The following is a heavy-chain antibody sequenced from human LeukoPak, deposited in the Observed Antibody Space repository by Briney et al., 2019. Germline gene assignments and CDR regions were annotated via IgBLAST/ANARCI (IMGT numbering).Heavy chain of an antibody. J-gene: IGHJ4*02. V-gene: IGHV3-64D*09. Sequence: PGGSLSLSCSASGFTFSSCAMHWVRQAPGGGLEYVSGINDHGDTTHYGDSVRGRVTISRDDSKNTVHLQMSSLRAEDTAVYYCVKDLSGWYSFDYWGQGTLVTVSS. D-gene: IGHD6-19*01. CDR2: INDHGDTT. CDR3: VKDLSGWYSFDY. CDR1: GFTFSSCA.